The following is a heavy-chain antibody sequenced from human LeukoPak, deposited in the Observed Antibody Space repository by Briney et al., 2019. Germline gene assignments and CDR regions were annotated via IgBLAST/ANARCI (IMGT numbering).Heavy chain of an antibody. D-gene: IGHD3-9*01. V-gene: IGHV1-2*02. Sequence: ASVTVSCKASGYTFTGYYMHWVRQAPGQGLGWMGWIYPNSGGTYYAQKFQGRVSMTRDTSISTAYMHLSRLRSADTAVYYCARSPHILTGENFDYWGQGTLLTVSS. CDR1: GYTFTGYY. CDR3: ARSPHILTGENFDY. CDR2: IYPNSGGT. J-gene: IGHJ4*02.